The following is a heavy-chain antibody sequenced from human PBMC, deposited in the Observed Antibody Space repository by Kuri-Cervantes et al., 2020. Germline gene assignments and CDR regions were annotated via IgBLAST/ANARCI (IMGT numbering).Heavy chain of an antibody. CDR2: ISSSGTTI. V-gene: IGHV3-11*04. CDR1: GFTFSDYY. D-gene: IGHD3-3*01. Sequence: GGSLRLSCAASGFTFSDYYINWIRQAPGRGLEWVSYISSSGTTIFYADSVKGRFTISRDNAKNSLYLQMNSLRAEDTAVYYCARDAPYYEAYYFDYWGQGTLVTDSS. J-gene: IGHJ4*02. CDR3: ARDAPYYEAYYFDY.